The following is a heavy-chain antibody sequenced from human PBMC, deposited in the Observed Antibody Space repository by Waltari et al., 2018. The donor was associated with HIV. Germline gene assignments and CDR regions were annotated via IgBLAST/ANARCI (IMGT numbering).Heavy chain of an antibody. D-gene: IGHD3-3*01. J-gene: IGHJ5*02. V-gene: IGHV1-69*12. Sequence: QVQLVQSGAEVKKPGSSVKVSCKASGGTFSSYAISWVRQAPGQGLEWMGGIIPSSGTTNYAQKLQGRVTITADESTSTANMELNSLKSEDTAVYYCARLGRSRFLEWIPFDPWGQGTLVTVSS. CDR2: IIPSSGTT. CDR1: GGTFSSYA. CDR3: ARLGRSRFLEWIPFDP.